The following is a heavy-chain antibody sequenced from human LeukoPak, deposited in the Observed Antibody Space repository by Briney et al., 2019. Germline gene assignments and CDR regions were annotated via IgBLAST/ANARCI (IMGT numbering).Heavy chain of an antibody. J-gene: IGHJ3*02. V-gene: IGHV3-23*01. CDR1: GFTFSSYA. Sequence: HPGGSLRLSCAASGFTFSSYAMSWVRQAPGKGLEWVSAISGSGGSTYYADSMKGRFTISRDNSKNTLYLQMNSLRAEDTAVYYCAKDKSLEDSSPNDAFDIWGQGTMVTVSS. CDR2: ISGSGGST. CDR3: AKDKSLEDSSPNDAFDI. D-gene: IGHD6-6*01.